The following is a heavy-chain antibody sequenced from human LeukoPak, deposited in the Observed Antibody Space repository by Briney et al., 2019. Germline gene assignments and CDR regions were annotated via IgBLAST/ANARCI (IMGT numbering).Heavy chain of an antibody. D-gene: IGHD6-19*01. V-gene: IGHV4-4*07. J-gene: IGHJ3*02. CDR1: GGSVNGYC. Sequence: PSETLSLTCTVSGGSVNGYCWSWIRQPAGKGLEWIGRIYTSGSTNYNPSLKSRVTISVDTSKNQFSLKLSSVTAADTAVYYCARGVRSSGFESAFDIWGQGTMVTVSS. CDR3: ARGVRSSGFESAFDI. CDR2: IYTSGST.